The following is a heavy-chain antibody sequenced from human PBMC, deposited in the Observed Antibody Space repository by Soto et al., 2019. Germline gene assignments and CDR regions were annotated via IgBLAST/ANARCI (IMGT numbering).Heavy chain of an antibody. CDR1: GYTFTSYV. J-gene: IGHJ6*02. D-gene: IGHD6-13*01. CDR3: ARPSIMGIAAAATEDYYGMDV. V-gene: IGHV1-18*01. Sequence: QVQLVQSGAEVKKPGASVTVYCKASGYTFTSYVISWVRQAPGQGLEWMGWISAYNGNTNYAQKLQGRVTMTTDTSRSAAYMELRSLRSDDTDVYYWARPSIMGIAAAATEDYYGMDVWCQETTDTFSS. CDR2: ISAYNGNT.